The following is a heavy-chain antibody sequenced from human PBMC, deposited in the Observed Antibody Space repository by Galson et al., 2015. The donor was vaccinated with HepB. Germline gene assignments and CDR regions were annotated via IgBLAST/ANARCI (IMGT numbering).Heavy chain of an antibody. CDR3: ARDVDTAMVTPRLLIDY. J-gene: IGHJ4*01. CDR1: GFTFSSYA. Sequence: SLRLSCAASGFTFSSYAMHWVRQAPGKGLEWVAVISYDGSNKYYADSVKGRFTISRDNSKNTLYLQMNSLRAEDTAVYYCARDVDTAMVTPRLLIDYWGQGTLVTVSS. CDR2: ISYDGSNK. D-gene: IGHD5-18*01. V-gene: IGHV3-30*04.